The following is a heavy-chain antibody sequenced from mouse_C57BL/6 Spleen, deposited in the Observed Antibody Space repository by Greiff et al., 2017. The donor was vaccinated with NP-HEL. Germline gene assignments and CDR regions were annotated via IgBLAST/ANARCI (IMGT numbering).Heavy chain of an antibody. J-gene: IGHJ4*01. D-gene: IGHD1-1*01. CDR3: AGGSSYRYYAMDY. CDR2: IYPGSGST. Sequence: VQLQQPGAELVKPGASVKMSCKASGYTFTSYWITWVKQRPGQGLEWIGDIYPGSGSTNYNEKFKSKATLTVDTSSSTAYMQLSSLTSEDSAVYYCAGGSSYRYYAMDYWGQGTSVTVSS. CDR1: GYTFTSYW. V-gene: IGHV1-55*01.